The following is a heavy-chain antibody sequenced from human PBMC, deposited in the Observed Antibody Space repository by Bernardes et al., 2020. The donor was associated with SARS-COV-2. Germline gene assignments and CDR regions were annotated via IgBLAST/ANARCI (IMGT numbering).Heavy chain of an antibody. D-gene: IGHD2-2*01. Sequence: GGSLRLSCAASGFTFSNYSMNWVRQAPGKGLEWVSSISSSSYIYYADSVKGRFTISRDNAKNSLYLQMNSLRAEDTAIYYCARVLGYCSSTSCYAFFYYMDVWGKGTTVTVSS. J-gene: IGHJ6*03. CDR2: ISSSSYI. V-gene: IGHV3-21*01. CDR3: ARVLGYCSSTSCYAFFYYMDV. CDR1: GFTFSNYS.